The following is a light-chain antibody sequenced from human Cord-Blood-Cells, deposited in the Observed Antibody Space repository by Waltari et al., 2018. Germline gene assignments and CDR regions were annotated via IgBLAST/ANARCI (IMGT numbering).Light chain of an antibody. CDR2: EGS. CDR1: SSDVGSYNL. Sequence: QSALTQPASVSGSPGQSITISCTGTSSDVGSYNLVSWYQQHPGKAPKLMNYEGSKRRSGVSNRFSGSKSGNTASLTISGLQAEDEADYYCCSYAGSSTVVFGGGTKLTVL. V-gene: IGLV2-23*01. J-gene: IGLJ2*01. CDR3: CSYAGSSTVV.